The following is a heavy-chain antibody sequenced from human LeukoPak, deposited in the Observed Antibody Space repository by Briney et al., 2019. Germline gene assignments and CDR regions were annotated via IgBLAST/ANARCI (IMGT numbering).Heavy chain of an antibody. D-gene: IGHD6-19*01. CDR2: ISSSGSTI. CDR1: GFTFSDYY. J-gene: IGHJ3*02. V-gene: IGHV3-11*04. CDR3: AGYSSGWFGSFDI. Sequence: GGSLRLSCAASGFTFSDYYMSWIRQAPGKGLEWVSYISSSGSTIYYADSVKGRFTISRDNAKNSLYPQMSSLRAEDTAVYYCAGYSSGWFGSFDIWGQGTMVTVSS.